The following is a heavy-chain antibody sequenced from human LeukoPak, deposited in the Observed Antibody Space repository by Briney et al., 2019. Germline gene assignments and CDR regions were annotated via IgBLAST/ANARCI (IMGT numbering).Heavy chain of an antibody. Sequence: SETLSLTCAVYGGSFSGYYWSWIRQPPGKGLEWMGEINHSGSTNYNPSLKSRVTISVDTSKNQFSLKLSAVTAADTAVYYCARQMGSSSWYVGWYFDLWGRGTLVTVSS. V-gene: IGHV4-34*01. CDR1: GGSFSGYY. J-gene: IGHJ2*01. D-gene: IGHD6-13*01. CDR3: ARQMGSSSWYVGWYFDL. CDR2: INHSGST.